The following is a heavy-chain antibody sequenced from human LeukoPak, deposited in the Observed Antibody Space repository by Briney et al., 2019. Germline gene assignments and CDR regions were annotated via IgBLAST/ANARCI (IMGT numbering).Heavy chain of an antibody. Sequence: ASVKVSCKASGYTFTSYDINWVRQATGQGLEWMGWMNPNSGNTGYAQKFQGRVTMTRSTSISTAYMELSSLRSEDTAVYYCARKSLLWFGELFFYYYGMDVWGQGTTVTVSS. CDR3: ARKSLLWFGELFFYYYGMDV. V-gene: IGHV1-8*01. D-gene: IGHD3-10*01. J-gene: IGHJ6*02. CDR1: GYTFTSYD. CDR2: MNPNSGNT.